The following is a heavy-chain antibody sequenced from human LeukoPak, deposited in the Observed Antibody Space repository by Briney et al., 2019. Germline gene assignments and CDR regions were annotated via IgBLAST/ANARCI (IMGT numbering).Heavy chain of an antibody. CDR2: ISSSGSTI. CDR3: ARARSYYVPYDY. CDR1: GFTFSDYY. D-gene: IGHD1-26*01. Sequence: PGGSLRLSCAASGFTFSDYYMSRIRQAPGKGLEWVSYISSSGSTIYYADSVKGRFTISRDNAKNSLYLQMNSLRAEDTAVYYCARARSYYVPYDYWGQGTLVTVSS. J-gene: IGHJ4*02. V-gene: IGHV3-11*04.